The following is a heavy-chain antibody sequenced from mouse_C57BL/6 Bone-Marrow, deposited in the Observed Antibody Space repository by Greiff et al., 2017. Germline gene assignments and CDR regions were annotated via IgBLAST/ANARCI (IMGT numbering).Heavy chain of an antibody. CDR1: GFTFSDFY. D-gene: IGHD2-1*01. Sequence: EVKLVESGGGLVQSGRSLRLSCATSGFTFSDFYMEWVRQAPGTGLEWIAASRNKANDYTTEYSASVKGRFIVSRDTSQSILYLQMNALRAEDTAIYYCARDAIYYGNYHWYFDVGGTGTTVTVSS. V-gene: IGHV7-1*01. J-gene: IGHJ1*03. CDR3: ARDAIYYGNYHWYFDV. CDR2: SRNKANDYTT.